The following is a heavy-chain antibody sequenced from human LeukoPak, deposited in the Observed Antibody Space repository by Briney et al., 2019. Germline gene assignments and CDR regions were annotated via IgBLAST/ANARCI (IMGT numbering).Heavy chain of an antibody. CDR2: ISAYNGNT. Sequence: ASVKVSCKASGYTFTGYYMHWVRQAPGQGLEWMGWISAYNGNTNYAQKLQGRVTMTTDTSTSTAYMELRGLRSDDTAVYYCARDGRYYYDSSGYYYYGMDVWGQGTTVTVSS. CDR3: ARDGRYYYDSSGYYYYGMDV. CDR1: GYTFTGYY. J-gene: IGHJ6*02. D-gene: IGHD3-22*01. V-gene: IGHV1-18*04.